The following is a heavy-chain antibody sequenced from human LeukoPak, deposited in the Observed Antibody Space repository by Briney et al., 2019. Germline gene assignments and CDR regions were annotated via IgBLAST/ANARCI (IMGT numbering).Heavy chain of an antibody. CDR3: ARDRLSQDIVVVPAPTLENWFDP. Sequence: ASVKVSCKASGGTSSSYAISWVRQAPGQGLEWMGGIIPIFGTANYAQKFQGRVTITADESTSTAYMELSGLRSEDTAVYYCARDRLSQDIVVVPAPTLENWFDPWGQGTLVTVSS. J-gene: IGHJ5*02. D-gene: IGHD2-2*01. V-gene: IGHV1-69*13. CDR1: GGTSSSYA. CDR2: IIPIFGTA.